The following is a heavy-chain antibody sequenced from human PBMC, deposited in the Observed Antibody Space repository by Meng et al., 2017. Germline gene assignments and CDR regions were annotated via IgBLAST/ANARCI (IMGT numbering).Heavy chain of an antibody. CDR2: INPKSGAT. CDR3: ETNNLGGRFDY. J-gene: IGHJ4*02. V-gene: IGHV1-2*02. D-gene: IGHD2-15*01. CDR1: GYTFTTYY. Sequence: ASVKVSCKASGYTFTTYYMHWVRQAPGQGLEWMGWINPKSGATTYAQKFQGRVAMTRDTSISTVYMELSRLRSDDTAVYYCETNNLGGRFDYWGQGTPGTGAS.